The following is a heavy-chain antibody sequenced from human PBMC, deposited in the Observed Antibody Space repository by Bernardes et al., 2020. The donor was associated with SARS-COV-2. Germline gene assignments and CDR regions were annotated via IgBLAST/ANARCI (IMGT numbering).Heavy chain of an antibody. V-gene: IGHV4-31*03. J-gene: IGHJ5*02. CDR1: GDSIRSTAFY. Sequence: SETLSLTCTVSGDSIRSTAFYWTWIRQHPGKGLEWIGYIHYSGRTYYNPSLQSRLALSVDTSKNQFSLSLSSATAADTAVYFCARLKRKETFGEFVDPYNYFDPWGQGTLITVSS. D-gene: IGHD3-10*01. CDR2: IHYSGRT. CDR3: ARLKRKETFGEFVDPYNYFDP.